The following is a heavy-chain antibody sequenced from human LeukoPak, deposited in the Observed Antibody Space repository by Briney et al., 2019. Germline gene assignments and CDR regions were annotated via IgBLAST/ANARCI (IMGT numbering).Heavy chain of an antibody. CDR3: ATVVVNWNYLNY. J-gene: IGHJ4*02. CDR2: IYYSGST. D-gene: IGHD1-7*01. Sequence: SETLSLTCTVSGGSISSYYWSWIRQPPGKGLEWIGYIYYSGSTNYNPSLKSRVTISVDTSKNQFSLKLSSVTAADTAVYYCATVVVNWNYLNYWGRGVLVTVSS. V-gene: IGHV4-59*01. CDR1: GGSISSYY.